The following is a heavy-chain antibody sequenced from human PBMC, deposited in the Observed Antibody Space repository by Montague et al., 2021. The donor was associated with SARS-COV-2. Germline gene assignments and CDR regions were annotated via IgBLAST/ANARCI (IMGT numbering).Heavy chain of an antibody. CDR3: ARDNYDYVWGSYRYIY. D-gene: IGHD3-16*02. Sequence: SLRLSCAASGFTFGSYAMRWVRQAPGKGLEWVAVISYDGSNKYYADSVKGRFTISREMNSLRAEDTAVYYCARDNYDYVWGSYRYIYWGQGTLVTVSS. V-gene: IGHV3-30*04. J-gene: IGHJ4*02. CDR1: GFTFGSYA. CDR2: ISYDGSNK.